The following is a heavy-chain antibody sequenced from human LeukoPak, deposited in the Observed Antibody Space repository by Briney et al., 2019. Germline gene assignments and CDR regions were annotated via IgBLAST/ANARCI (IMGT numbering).Heavy chain of an antibody. D-gene: IGHD1-1*01. Sequence: ETLSLTCTVSSASISSSYWSWIRQPPGEGLEWVSSISSSSSYIYYADSVKGRFTISRDNAKNSLYLQMNSLRAEDTAVYYCARDNERLFFDYWGQGTLVTVSS. CDR2: ISSSSSYI. J-gene: IGHJ4*02. CDR1: SASISSSY. V-gene: IGHV3-21*01. CDR3: ARDNERLFFDY.